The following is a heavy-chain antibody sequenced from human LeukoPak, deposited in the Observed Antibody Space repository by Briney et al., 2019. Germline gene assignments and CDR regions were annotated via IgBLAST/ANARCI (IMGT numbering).Heavy chain of an antibody. CDR3: AREEGGRYDFWSGYYRAERSMDY. V-gene: IGHV1-18*01. D-gene: IGHD3-3*01. Sequence: ASVKVSCRASGGTFSSYAISWVRQAPGQGLEWMGWISAYNGNTNYAQKPQGRVTMTTDTSTSTAYMELRSLRSDDTAVYYCAREEGGRYDFWSGYYRAERSMDYWGQGTLVTVSS. CDR1: GGTFSSYA. J-gene: IGHJ4*02. CDR2: ISAYNGNT.